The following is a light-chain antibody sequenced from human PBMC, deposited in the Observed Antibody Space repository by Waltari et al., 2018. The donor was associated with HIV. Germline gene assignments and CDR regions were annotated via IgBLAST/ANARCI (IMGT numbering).Light chain of an antibody. V-gene: IGLV2-14*03. Sequence: QSALTQPACVSRSPGQSITISCIGNSNDAGGYNYVSWYQQHPGKAPKLMIYDVSNRPSGVSVRFSGSKSGNTASLTISELQAEDEADYYCSSYTNSSTLEVFGTGTKVTVL. J-gene: IGLJ1*01. CDR3: SSYTNSSTLEV. CDR2: DVS. CDR1: SNDAGGYNY.